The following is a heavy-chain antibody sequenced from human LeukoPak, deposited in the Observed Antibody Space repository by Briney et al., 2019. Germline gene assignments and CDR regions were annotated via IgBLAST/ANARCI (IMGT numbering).Heavy chain of an antibody. CDR2: ISYDGSNK. Sequence: GGSLRLSCAASGFTFSSYGMHWVRQAPGKGLEWVAVISYDGSNKYYAGSVKGRFTISRDNSKNTLYLQMNSLRAEDTAVYYCAKIQSILDYWGQGTLVTVSS. CDR3: AKIQSILDY. V-gene: IGHV3-30*18. D-gene: IGHD2-2*02. CDR1: GFTFSSYG. J-gene: IGHJ4*02.